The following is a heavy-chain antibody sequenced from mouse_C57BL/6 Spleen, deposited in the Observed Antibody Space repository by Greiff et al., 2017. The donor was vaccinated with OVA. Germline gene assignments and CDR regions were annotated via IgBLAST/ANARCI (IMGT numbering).Heavy chain of an antibody. D-gene: IGHD1-1*01. CDR1: GFTFSDYY. CDR3: ARDREYYGSSPFDV. Sequence: DVKLVESEGGLVQPGSSMKLSCTASGFTFSDYYMAWVRQVPEKGLEWVANINYDGSSTYYLDSLKSRFIISRDNAKNILYLQMSSLKSEDTATYYGARDREYYGSSPFDVWGTGTTVTVSS. V-gene: IGHV5-16*01. CDR2: INYDGSST. J-gene: IGHJ1*03.